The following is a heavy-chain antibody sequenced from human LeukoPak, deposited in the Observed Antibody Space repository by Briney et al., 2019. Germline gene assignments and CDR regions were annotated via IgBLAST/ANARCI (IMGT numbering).Heavy chain of an antibody. CDR3: AGGVLPYYFDY. CDR2: IWYDGSNK. CDR1: GFTFSSYG. J-gene: IGHJ4*02. Sequence: GGSLRLSCAASGFTFSSYGMHWVRQAPGKGLEWVAVIWYDGSNKYYADSVKGRFTNSRDNSKNTLYLQMNSLRAEDTAVYYCAGGVLPYYFDYWGQGTLVTVSS. V-gene: IGHV3-33*01.